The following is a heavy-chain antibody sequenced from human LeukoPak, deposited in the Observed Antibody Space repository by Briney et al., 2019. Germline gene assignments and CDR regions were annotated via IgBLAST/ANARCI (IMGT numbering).Heavy chain of an antibody. CDR2: ISAYNGNT. J-gene: IGHJ3*02. Sequence: ASVKVSCKASGYAFTSYGISWVRQAPGQGLEWMGWISAYNGNTNYAQKLQGRVTMTTDTSTSTAYMELRSLRSDDTAVYYCARFTRDCSSTSCPINDAFDIWGQGTMVTVSS. CDR1: GYAFTSYG. D-gene: IGHD2-2*01. CDR3: ARFTRDCSSTSCPINDAFDI. V-gene: IGHV1-18*01.